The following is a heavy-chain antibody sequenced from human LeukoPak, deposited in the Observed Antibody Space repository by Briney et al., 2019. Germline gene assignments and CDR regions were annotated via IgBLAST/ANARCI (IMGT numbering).Heavy chain of an antibody. CDR2: INPHSGGT. J-gene: IGHJ4*02. V-gene: IGHV1-2*02. Sequence: ASVKVSCKASGYKITDYYIHWVRQAPGQGLEWMGWINPHSGGTNYAQTFQGRVTMTRDTSISTAYMELSSLRSDDTAVYYCARFGENYYFDYWGQGTLVTVSS. CDR3: ARFGENYYFDY. CDR1: GYKITDYY. D-gene: IGHD3-16*01.